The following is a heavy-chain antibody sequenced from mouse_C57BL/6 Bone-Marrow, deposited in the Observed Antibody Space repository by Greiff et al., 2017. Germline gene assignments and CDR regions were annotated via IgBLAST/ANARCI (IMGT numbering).Heavy chain of an antibody. CDR1: GYAFTNYL. D-gene: IGHD2-2*01. J-gene: IGHJ3*01. V-gene: IGHV1-54*01. CDR2: INPGSGGT. CDR3: AREGWLRRGFAY. Sequence: QVQLQQSGAELVRPGTSVKVSCKASGYAFTNYLIEWVKQRPGQGLGWIGVINPGSGGTNYNEKFKGKATLTADKSSSTAYMQLSSLTSEDSAVYFCAREGWLRRGFAYWGQGTLVTVSA.